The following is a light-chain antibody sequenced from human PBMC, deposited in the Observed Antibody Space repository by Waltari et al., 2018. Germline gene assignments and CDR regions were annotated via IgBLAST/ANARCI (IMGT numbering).Light chain of an antibody. Sequence: QTVVTQEPSLSVSPGGTVTLTCALSSGSVSSTSYPTWYQQTPGPPPRTLVYKGISRSSGGPDRVSGSILGNTAALTITGAQADDESDYYCSMYMGSGVWVFGGGTKLTVL. CDR1: SGSVSSTSY. CDR3: SMYMGSGVWV. CDR2: KGI. J-gene: IGLJ3*02. V-gene: IGLV8-61*01.